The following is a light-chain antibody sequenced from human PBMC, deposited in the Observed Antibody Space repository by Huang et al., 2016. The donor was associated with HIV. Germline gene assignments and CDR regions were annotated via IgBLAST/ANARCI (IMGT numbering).Light chain of an antibody. CDR1: QSISSY. J-gene: IGKJ2*01. Sequence: EIVLTQTPAILSLSPGETSTLSCRASQSISSYLAWYQHKPGLAPRLLIYDASSRATGIPARFRGSGSGTDFTLTIFSLEPEDFAVYYCQQRSNWPPGATFGQGTRLEIK. CDR2: DAS. V-gene: IGKV3-11*01. CDR3: QQRSNWPPGAT.